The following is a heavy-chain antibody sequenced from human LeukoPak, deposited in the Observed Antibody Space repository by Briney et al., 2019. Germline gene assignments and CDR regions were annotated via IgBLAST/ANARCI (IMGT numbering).Heavy chain of an antibody. V-gene: IGHV3-21*01. D-gene: IGHD6-13*01. CDR3: ARGGVSYYYMDV. Sequence: GGSLSLSCAASGFTFSSYGMNWVRQAPGKGLGWVSSISSSSSYIHYADSVKGRFTISRDNAKNSMYLRMNSLRAEDTAVYYCARGGVSYYYMDVWGKGTTVSVPS. CDR2: ISSSSSYI. CDR1: GFTFSSYG. J-gene: IGHJ6*03.